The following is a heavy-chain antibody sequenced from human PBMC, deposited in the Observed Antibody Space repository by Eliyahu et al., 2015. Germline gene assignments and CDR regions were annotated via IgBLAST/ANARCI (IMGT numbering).Heavy chain of an antibody. D-gene: IGHD2-8*02. V-gene: IGHV4-38-2*01. CDR3: ARGVQGTGAYAPFDY. CDR1: XSSIXSGHY. J-gene: IGHJ4*02. Sequence: QVQLQESGPGLVKPSETLSLXCAVXXSSIXSGHYWGWXRQPPGKGLEWIGSLYHSGTTYYSPPLKSRVTMSLDTSKNQFSLNLTSVSAADTAVYYCARGVQGTGAYAPFDYWGQGTLVTVSS. CDR2: LYHSGTT.